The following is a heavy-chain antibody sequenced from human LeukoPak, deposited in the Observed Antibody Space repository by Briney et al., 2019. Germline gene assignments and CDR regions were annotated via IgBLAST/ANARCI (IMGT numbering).Heavy chain of an antibody. J-gene: IGHJ4*02. Sequence: PSETLSLTCTVSGGSISSYYWSWIRQPPGKGLEWIGYIYYSGSTNYNPSLKSRVTISVDTSKNQFSLKLSSVTAADTAVYYCASMPGNYDFWSGYYTGWGQGTLVTVSS. V-gene: IGHV4-59*01. CDR2: IYYSGST. CDR3: ASMPGNYDFWSGYYTG. CDR1: GGSISSYY. D-gene: IGHD3-3*01.